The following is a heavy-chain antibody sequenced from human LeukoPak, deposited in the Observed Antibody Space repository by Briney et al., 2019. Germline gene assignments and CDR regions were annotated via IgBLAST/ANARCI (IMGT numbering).Heavy chain of an antibody. J-gene: IGHJ4*02. CDR2: MSSSSSTM. D-gene: IGHD3-10*01. V-gene: IGHV3-48*02. CDR3: ARAILPDGSGSCYFDY. Sequence: GGPLRLSCAASGFTFSSYSMNWVRQAPGKGLEWVSYMSSSSSTMYYADSVRGRFTISRDNAKNSLYLQMNSLRDEDTAVYYCARAILPDGSGSCYFDYWGQGTLVTVSS. CDR1: GFTFSSYS.